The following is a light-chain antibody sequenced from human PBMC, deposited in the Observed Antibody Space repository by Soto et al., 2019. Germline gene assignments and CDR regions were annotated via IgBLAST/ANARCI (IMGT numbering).Light chain of an antibody. CDR2: AAS. V-gene: IGKV1-27*01. CDR3: QKYNTALQT. CDR1: QGIIDY. Sequence: DIQMTQSPSSLSASVGDRVTITCRASQGIIDYVAWFQQKPGKAPQLLIYAASTLHSGVPSRFSGSGAGTDFTLTISSLQPEDAATYYCQKYNTALQTFGPGTKVEIK. J-gene: IGKJ1*01.